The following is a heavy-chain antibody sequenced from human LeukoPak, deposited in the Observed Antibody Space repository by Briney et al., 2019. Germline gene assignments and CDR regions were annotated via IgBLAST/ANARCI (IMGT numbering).Heavy chain of an antibody. V-gene: IGHV1-18*01. CDR1: GYTVTSYG. CDR2: SSAYNGNT. D-gene: IGHD6-6*01. CDR3: ATNLYSSSSPYYYYYMDV. J-gene: IGHJ6*03. Sequence: GASVKVSCKASGYTVTSYGISWVRQAPGQGLEWMGWSSAYNGNTNYAQKLQGRVTMTTDTSTSTAYMELRSLRSDDTAVYYCATNLYSSSSPYYYYYMDVWGKGTTVTVSS.